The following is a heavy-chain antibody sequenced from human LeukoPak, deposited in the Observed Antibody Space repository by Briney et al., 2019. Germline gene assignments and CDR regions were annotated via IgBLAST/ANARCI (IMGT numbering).Heavy chain of an antibody. CDR3: ARARYGDYWVPLGIGV. D-gene: IGHD4-17*01. V-gene: IGHV1-2*04. CDR2: INLNGGGT. CDR1: GYTFTGDY. Sequence: ASLKVSCKASGYTFTGDYMHWVRQAPGQGLEWMGWINLNGGGTNYAQTFQGWVTMSRDTSISTAYMELSRLISDDAAVYYCARARYGDYWVPLGIGVWGKGTTVTVSS. J-gene: IGHJ6*04.